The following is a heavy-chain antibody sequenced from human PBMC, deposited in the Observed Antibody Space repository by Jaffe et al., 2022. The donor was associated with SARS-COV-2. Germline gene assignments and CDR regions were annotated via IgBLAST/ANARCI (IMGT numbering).Heavy chain of an antibody. D-gene: IGHD3-22*01. Sequence: QVQLVQSGAEVKKPGASVKVSCKASGYTFTSYDINWVRQATGQGLEWMGWMNPNSGNTGYAQKFQGRVTMTRNTSISTAYMELSSLRSEDTAVYYCARGLPRYYYDSSGYYYYFDYWGQGTLVTVSS. CDR3: ARGLPRYYYDSSGYYYYFDY. V-gene: IGHV1-8*01. J-gene: IGHJ4*02. CDR1: GYTFTSYD. CDR2: MNPNSGNT.